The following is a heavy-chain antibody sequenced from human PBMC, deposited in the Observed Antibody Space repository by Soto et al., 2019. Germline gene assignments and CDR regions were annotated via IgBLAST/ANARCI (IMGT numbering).Heavy chain of an antibody. CDR1: CYTFTNYV. CDR2: ISPLKGNT. V-gene: IGHV1-69*13. J-gene: IGHJ4*02. D-gene: IGHD3-22*01. CDR3: ARDPTYYYDSSGHG. Sequence: XSVKVRCKASCYTFTNYVIHWVRQAPGQGLEWMGWISPLKGNTNYAQKFQGRVTITADESTSTAYMELSSLRSEDTAVYYCARDPTYYYDSSGHGWGQGTLVTVSS.